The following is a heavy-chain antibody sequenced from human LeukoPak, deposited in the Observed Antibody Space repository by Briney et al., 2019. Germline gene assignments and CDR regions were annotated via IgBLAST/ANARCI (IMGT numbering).Heavy chain of an antibody. CDR3: AKVGSGATYGFAVFDY. CDR1: GGSISGYY. CDR2: IYYTGST. J-gene: IGHJ4*02. D-gene: IGHD3-10*01. V-gene: IGHV4-59*01. Sequence: KPSETLSLTCTVSGGSISGYYWTWIRQPPGKGLEWIGCIYYTGSTNYNPSLKSRVTISIDTSKNQFSLNLSSVTAADTAVYYCAKVGSGATYGFAVFDYWGQGTLVTVSS.